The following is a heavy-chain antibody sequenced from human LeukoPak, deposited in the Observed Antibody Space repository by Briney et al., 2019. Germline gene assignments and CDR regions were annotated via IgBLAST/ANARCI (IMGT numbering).Heavy chain of an antibody. CDR1: GGSISSGGYY. J-gene: IGHJ4*02. CDR2: IYHSGST. D-gene: IGHD1-26*01. V-gene: IGHV4-30-2*01. Sequence: SETLSLTCTVSGGSISSGGYYWSWIRQPPGKGLEWIGYIYHSGSTYYNPSLKSRVTISVDRSKNQFSLKLSSVTAADTAVYYCARVGGELPSLFDYWGQGTLVTVSS. CDR3: ARVGGELPSLFDY.